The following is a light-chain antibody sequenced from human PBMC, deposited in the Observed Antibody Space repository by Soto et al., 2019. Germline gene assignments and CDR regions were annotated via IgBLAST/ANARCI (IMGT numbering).Light chain of an antibody. Sequence: QSVLTQPPSVSAAPGQTVTISCSGSSSNIGDNYVSWYQHLPGTAPKLLIYDTNRRPSGIPDRFSASKSGTSATLGISGLQTGDEADYYCGTWDNSLSVVIFGGGTKLTVL. CDR3: GTWDNSLSVVI. CDR2: DTN. J-gene: IGLJ2*01. V-gene: IGLV1-51*01. CDR1: SSNIGDNY.